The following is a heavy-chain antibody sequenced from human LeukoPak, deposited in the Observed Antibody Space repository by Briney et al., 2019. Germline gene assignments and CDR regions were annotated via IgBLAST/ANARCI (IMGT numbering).Heavy chain of an antibody. CDR3: ARSDYGGNSAAFGV. CDR2: IYSSGST. Sequence: SETLSLTCTVSGDSMSSYFWNWVRRPPGKGLEWIGYIYSSGSTYYSPSLKSRLTISLDTSKNQLSLQLSSVTAADTAVYYCARSDYGGNSAAFGVWGQGTMVTVSS. CDR1: GDSMSSYF. J-gene: IGHJ3*01. V-gene: IGHV4-59*01. D-gene: IGHD4-23*01.